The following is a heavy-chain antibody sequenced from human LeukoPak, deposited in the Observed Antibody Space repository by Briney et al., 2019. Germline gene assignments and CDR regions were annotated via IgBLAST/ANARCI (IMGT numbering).Heavy chain of an antibody. V-gene: IGHV3-30*02. CDR2: IRYDGSNK. CDR1: GFTFSSYG. J-gene: IGHJ4*02. Sequence: PGGSLRLSCAASGFTFSSYGMHWVRQAPGKGLEWVAFIRYDGSNKYYADSVKGRFTISRDNSKNTLYLQMNSLRAEDTAVYYCAKDQNWAGPGSFDYWGQGTLVTVSS. D-gene: IGHD6-19*01. CDR3: AKDQNWAGPGSFDY.